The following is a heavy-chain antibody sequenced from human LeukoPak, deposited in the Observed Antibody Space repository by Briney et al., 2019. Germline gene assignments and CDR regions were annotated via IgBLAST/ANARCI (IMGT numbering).Heavy chain of an antibody. CDR2: ISGSGGNT. CDR3: AKDFYGFDY. D-gene: IGHD2/OR15-2a*01. V-gene: IGHV3-23*01. J-gene: IGHJ4*02. Sequence: GGSLRLSCAASGFTFSRNGMTWVRQAPGKGLEWVSAISGSGGNTYYADSVKGRFTISRDNSKNTLYLQMNSLRAEDTAVYYCAKDFYGFDYWGQGTLVTVSS. CDR1: GFTFSRNG.